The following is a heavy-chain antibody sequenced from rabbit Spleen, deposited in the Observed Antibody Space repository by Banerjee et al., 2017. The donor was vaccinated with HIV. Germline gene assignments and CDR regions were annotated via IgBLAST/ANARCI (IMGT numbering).Heavy chain of an antibody. D-gene: IGHD4-2*01. Sequence: QEQLVESGGGLVQPEGSLTLTCKASGFDFGNNAMCWVRQAPGKGPEWVACIVAGNGNTYYASWVNGRFTMSKTSSTTVTLQMTSLTAADTATYFCVRQWGGSNLDLWGPGTLVTVS. CDR2: IVAGNGNT. J-gene: IGHJ4*01. CDR1: GFDFGNNA. V-gene: IGHV1S47*01. CDR3: VRQWGGSNLDL.